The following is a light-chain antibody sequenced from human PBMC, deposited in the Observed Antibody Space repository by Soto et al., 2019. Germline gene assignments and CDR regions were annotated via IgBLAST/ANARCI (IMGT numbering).Light chain of an antibody. CDR2: KVS. Sequence: DVVMTQSPLSLPVALGQPASISCRSSHSLAYSDGNTYLNWFQQRPGQSPRRLISKVSNRDSGVPDRFSGSGSGTDFTLEISRVEADDVGVYYCMQGTHWPVTVGQGTKLEIK. CDR1: HSLAYSDGNTY. V-gene: IGKV2-30*01. J-gene: IGKJ2*01. CDR3: MQGTHWPVT.